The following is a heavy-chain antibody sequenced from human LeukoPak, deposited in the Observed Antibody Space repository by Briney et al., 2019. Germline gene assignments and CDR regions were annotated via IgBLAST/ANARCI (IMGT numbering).Heavy chain of an antibody. J-gene: IGHJ4*02. CDR1: GFTFSDYY. CDR3: VRSGILTGYFAY. V-gene: IGHV3-11*01. Sequence: GGSLRLSCAASGFTFSDYYMSWIRQAPGRGLEWVSYISSSGSTKYYADSVKGRFTISRDNAKNSLFLQMNSLRAEDTALSYCVRSGILTGYFAYRGQGTLVTVSS. D-gene: IGHD3-9*01. CDR2: ISSSGSTK.